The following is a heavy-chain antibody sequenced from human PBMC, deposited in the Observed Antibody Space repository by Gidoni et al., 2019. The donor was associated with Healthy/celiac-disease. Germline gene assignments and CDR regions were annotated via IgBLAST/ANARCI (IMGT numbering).Heavy chain of an antibody. V-gene: IGHV4-61*02. Sequence: QVQLQESGPGLVKPSQTLSLTCAVSGGSISSGRYYWSWIRQPAGKGLEWIGRIYTSGSTNYNPSLKSRVTISVDTSKNQFSLKLSSVTAADTAVYYCAREFYDFWSGPLDYWGQGTLVTVSS. D-gene: IGHD3-3*01. CDR2: IYTSGST. J-gene: IGHJ4*02. CDR3: AREFYDFWSGPLDY. CDR1: GGSISSGRYY.